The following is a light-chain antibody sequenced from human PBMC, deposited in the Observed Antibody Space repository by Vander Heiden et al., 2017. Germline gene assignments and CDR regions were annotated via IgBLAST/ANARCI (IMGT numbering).Light chain of an antibody. CDR2: AAS. J-gene: IGKJ2*01. Sequence: DIQMTQPPSSLSASVGDRVTITCLASQSISSYLNWYQQKPGKAPKLLIYAASSLERGVPSRFSGSGSGTDFTLTISSLQPEDIATYYCQQCDSTPRTFGQGTRLEIK. CDR3: QQCDSTPRT. V-gene: IGKV1-39*01. CDR1: QSISSY.